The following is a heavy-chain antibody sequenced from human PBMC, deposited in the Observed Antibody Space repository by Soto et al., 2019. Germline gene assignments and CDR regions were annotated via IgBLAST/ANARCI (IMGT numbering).Heavy chain of an antibody. J-gene: IGHJ4*02. V-gene: IGHV4-34*01. Sequence: SETLSLTCAVYGGSFSGYYWSWIRQPPGKGLEWIGEINHSGSTNYNPSLKSRVTISVDTSKNQFSLKLSPVTAADTAVYYCARGRSYYGSGSYLRRYYFDYWGQGTLVTVSS. CDR3: ARGRSYYGSGSYLRRYYFDY. D-gene: IGHD3-10*01. CDR2: INHSGST. CDR1: GGSFSGYY.